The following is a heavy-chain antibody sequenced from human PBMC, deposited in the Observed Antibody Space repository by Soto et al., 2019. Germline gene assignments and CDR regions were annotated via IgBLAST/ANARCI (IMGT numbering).Heavy chain of an antibody. CDR2: IIPIFGTP. V-gene: IGHV1-69*06. CDR3: ARGLECRGYCLDKPTWFGP. D-gene: IGHD2-15*01. CDR1: GVTFSTYT. J-gene: IGHJ5*02. Sequence: SVMVSCKASGVTFSTYTFSWVRQAPGQGLEWMGRIIPIFGTPYYTQKFQGRVTITADKSTSTVYMELSSLGSDDTAVYFCARGLECRGYCLDKPTWFGPWGQGTLVTV.